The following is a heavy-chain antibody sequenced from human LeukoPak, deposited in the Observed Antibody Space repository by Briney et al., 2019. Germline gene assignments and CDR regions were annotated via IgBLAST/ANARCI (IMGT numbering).Heavy chain of an antibody. CDR1: GYTFTSYG. CDR2: ISAYNGNT. V-gene: IGHV1-18*01. D-gene: IGHD2-2*01. Sequence: GASVKVSCRASGYTFTSYGISWVRQAPGQGLEWMGWISAYNGNTNYAQKLQGRVTMTTDTSTSTAYMELRSLRSDDTAVYYCARVVVPAAFNWFDPWGQGTLVTVSS. CDR3: ARVVVPAAFNWFDP. J-gene: IGHJ5*02.